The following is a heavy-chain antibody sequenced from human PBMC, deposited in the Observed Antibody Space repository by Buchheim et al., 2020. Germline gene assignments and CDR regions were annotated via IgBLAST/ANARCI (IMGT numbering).Heavy chain of an antibody. CDR2: ISGSGGRT. CDR1: GVAFLRYG. CDR3: AKDGVRTPSSKDESFYDY. Sequence: EVQLLESGGGLVQPGGSLRLSCAASGVAFLRYGMSWVRQAPGKGLEWVAGISGSGGRTHYADSVKGRVTISRDHAKNTVFLQMNSLRVEDSAVYYCAKDGVRTPSSKDESFYDYWGQGTL. D-gene: IGHD2-2*01. J-gene: IGHJ4*02. V-gene: IGHV3-23*01.